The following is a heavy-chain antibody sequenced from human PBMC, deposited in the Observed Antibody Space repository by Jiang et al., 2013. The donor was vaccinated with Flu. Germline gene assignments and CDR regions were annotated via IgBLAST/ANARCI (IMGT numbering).Heavy chain of an antibody. CDR3: ASVLPAV. J-gene: IGHJ6*04. V-gene: IGHV3-74*03. CDR2: ISPDATER. D-gene: IGHD2-2*01. CDR1: GISLRNYW. Sequence: RLSCAAPGISLRNYWMHWVRQAPGKGLEWVSRISPDATERTYTNSVRGRFTISRDNAKNTLSLQMNSLRGEDTAVYYCASVLPAVWGKGTTVIVSS.